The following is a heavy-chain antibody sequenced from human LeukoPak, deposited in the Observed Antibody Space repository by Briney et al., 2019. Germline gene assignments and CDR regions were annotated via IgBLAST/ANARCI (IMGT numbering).Heavy chain of an antibody. V-gene: IGHV1-18*01. D-gene: IGHD1-26*01. CDR3: YKNRRATWWDLVDS. CDR1: GHTFTNFS. CDR2: ISADNGNT. J-gene: IGHJ4*02. Sequence: ASMTLSFTSSGHTFTNFSVTWVRQAPGQGLEWMGWISADNGNTNYSQKVQGRVTMTVDTSTSTASMELKILRPDDTDAYDYYKNRRATWWDLVDSWGQGTLVSVSS.